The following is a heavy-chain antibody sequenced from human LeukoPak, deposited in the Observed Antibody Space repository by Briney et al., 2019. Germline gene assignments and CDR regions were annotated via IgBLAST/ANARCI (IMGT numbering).Heavy chain of an antibody. J-gene: IGHJ5*02. CDR3: ARGWEYQLLLRGRGWLDP. Sequence: GASVKVSCKASGYTFTGYYMHWVRQAPGQGLEWMGWINPNSGGTNYAQKFQGRVTMTRDTSISTAYMELSRLRSDDTAVYYCARGWEYQLLLRGRGWLDPWGQGTLVTVSS. D-gene: IGHD2-2*01. CDR1: GYTFTGYY. V-gene: IGHV1-2*02. CDR2: INPNSGGT.